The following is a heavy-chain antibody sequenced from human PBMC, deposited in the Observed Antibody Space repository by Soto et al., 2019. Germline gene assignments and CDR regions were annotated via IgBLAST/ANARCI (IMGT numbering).Heavy chain of an antibody. V-gene: IGHV4-30-2*01. Sequence: QLQLQESGSGLVKPSQTLSLTCAVSGGSISSGGYSWSWIRQPPGKGLEWIGYVYHSGNPYYNPSLKGRVNISLDRSKNQFSLELGSVTAADTAVYYCARLALVPRIFDFWGQGTLVTVYS. CDR2: VYHSGNP. CDR1: GGSISSGGYS. CDR3: ARLALVPRIFDF. D-gene: IGHD2-15*01. J-gene: IGHJ4*02.